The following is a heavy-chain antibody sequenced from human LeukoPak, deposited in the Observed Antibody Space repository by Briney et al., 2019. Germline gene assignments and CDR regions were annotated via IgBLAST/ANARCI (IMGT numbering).Heavy chain of an antibody. V-gene: IGHV4-34*01. D-gene: IGHD5-12*01. CDR3: ARARVDIVATIGSKNYFDY. Sequence: SETLSLTCAVYGGSFSGYYWSWIRQPPGKGLEWIGEINHNGSTNYNPSLKSRVTISVDTSKNQFSLKLSSVTAADTAVYYCARARVDIVATIGSKNYFDYWGQGTLVTVSS. J-gene: IGHJ4*02. CDR2: INHNGST. CDR1: GGSFSGYY.